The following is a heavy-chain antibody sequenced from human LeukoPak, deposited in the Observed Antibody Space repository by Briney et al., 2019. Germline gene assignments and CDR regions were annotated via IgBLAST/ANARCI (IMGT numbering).Heavy chain of an antibody. D-gene: IGHD5-12*01. J-gene: IGHJ6*02. CDR2: ISSSGSTI. V-gene: IGHV3-11*01. CDR3: ARVGIVATIYHYDYYGMDV. Sequence: GGSLRLSRAASGFTFSDYYMSWIRQAPGKGLEWVSYISSSGSTIYYADSVKGRFTISRDNAKNSLYLQMNSLRAEDTAVYYCARVGIVATIYHYDYYGMDVWGQGTTVTVSS. CDR1: GFTFSDYY.